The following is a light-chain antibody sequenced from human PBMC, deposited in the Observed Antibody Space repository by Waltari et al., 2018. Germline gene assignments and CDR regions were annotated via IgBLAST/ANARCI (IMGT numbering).Light chain of an antibody. CDR1: SSNIGSNT. V-gene: IGLV1-44*01. CDR2: SNN. CDR3: AAWDDSLNGVI. Sequence: QSVLTQPPSASGTPGQRVSMSCSGSSSNIGSNTVNWYQQLPGTAPKLLFFSNNQRPSGVPDRVSGSTSGTPASLAISGLRSEDEADYYCAAWDDSLNGVIFGGGTKLTVL. J-gene: IGLJ2*01.